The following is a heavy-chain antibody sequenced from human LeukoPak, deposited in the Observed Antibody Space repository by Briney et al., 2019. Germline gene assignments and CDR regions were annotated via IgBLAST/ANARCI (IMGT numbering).Heavy chain of an antibody. J-gene: IGHJ6*02. CDR2: IYYSGST. Sequence: SETLSLTCTVSGGSISSSSYYWGWIRQPPGKGLEWIGSIYYSGSTYYNPSLKSRVTISVDTSKNQFSLKLSSVTAADTAVYYCARHSRIAAGWGMDVWGQGTTVTVFS. CDR3: ARHSRIAAGWGMDV. V-gene: IGHV4-39*01. CDR1: GGSISSSSYY. D-gene: IGHD6-13*01.